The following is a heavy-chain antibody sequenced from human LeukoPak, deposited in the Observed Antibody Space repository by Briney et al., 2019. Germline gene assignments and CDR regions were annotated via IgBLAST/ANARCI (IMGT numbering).Heavy chain of an antibody. V-gene: IGHV3-72*01. D-gene: IGHD3-10*01. CDR2: ATDKANSYTT. CDR1: GFTFSPHY. CDR3: GRIIVIMVRGVQYYGMDV. Sequence: GRSLRLSCAASGFTFSPHYMDWVRQAPGKGLEWVGRATDKANSYTTEYAASVKGRFTISRDDSQNSLYLQMNSLKTEDTAVYYCGRIIVIMVRGVQYYGMDVWGQGTTVTVSS. J-gene: IGHJ6*02.